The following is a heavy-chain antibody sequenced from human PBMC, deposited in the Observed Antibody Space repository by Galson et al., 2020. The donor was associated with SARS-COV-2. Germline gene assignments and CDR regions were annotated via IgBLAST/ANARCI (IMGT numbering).Heavy chain of an antibody. J-gene: IGHJ5*02. V-gene: IGHV3-73*01. CDR1: GFTFSGSA. Sequence: GGSLRLSCAASGFTFSGSAMHWVRQASGRGLEWIGRVRTKANNYATSYAASVNGRFTISRDDSKNMSFLQMNSLKNDDTAVYYCTFVPIRVAGTVSWGQGTLVTVSA. D-gene: IGHD6-19*01. CDR2: VRTKANNYAT. CDR3: TFVPIRVAGTVS.